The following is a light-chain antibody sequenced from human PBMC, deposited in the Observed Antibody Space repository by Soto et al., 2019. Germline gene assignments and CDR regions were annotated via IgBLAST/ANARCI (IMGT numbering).Light chain of an antibody. CDR2: EVS. Sequence: TGTSRDVGSYNLVSWYQQHPGKAPKLMIYEVSKRPSGVSNRFSGSKSGNAASLTISGLQAEDEADYSCCSYAGSSTFVFGAGTKVTVL. V-gene: IGLV2-23*02. J-gene: IGLJ1*01. CDR1: SRDVGSYNL. CDR3: CSYAGSSTFV.